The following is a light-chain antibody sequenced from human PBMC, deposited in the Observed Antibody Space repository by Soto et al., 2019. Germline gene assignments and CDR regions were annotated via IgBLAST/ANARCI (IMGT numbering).Light chain of an antibody. CDR3: QQYSGSPRS. CDR1: QSVINSY. J-gene: IGKJ1*01. V-gene: IGKV3-20*01. CDR2: GAS. Sequence: EIVLTQSPGTLSLSPGERATLSCRASQSVINSYLAWYQQEPGQAPRLLIYGASIRATGIPDRFSGSGSGTGFTLTISGLEPEDLAVYYGQQYSGSPRSFGQGTKVEIK.